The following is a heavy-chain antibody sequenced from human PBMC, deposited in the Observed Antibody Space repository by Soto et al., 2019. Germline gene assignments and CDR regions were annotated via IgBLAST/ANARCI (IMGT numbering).Heavy chain of an antibody. CDR2: IYHSGST. Sequence: PSETLSLTCAVSSGSISSSNWWSWVRQPPGKGLEWIGEIYHSGSTNYNPSLKSRVTISVDKSKNQFSLKLSSVTAADTAMYYCARAHYDFGDYYYMDVWGKGTTVTVSS. J-gene: IGHJ6*03. V-gene: IGHV4-4*02. CDR1: SGSISSSNW. CDR3: ARAHYDFGDYYYMDV. D-gene: IGHD3-3*01.